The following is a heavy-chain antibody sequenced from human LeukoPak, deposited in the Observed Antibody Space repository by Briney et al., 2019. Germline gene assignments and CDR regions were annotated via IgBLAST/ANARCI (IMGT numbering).Heavy chain of an antibody. D-gene: IGHD2-8*01. CDR1: GVSFSGYY. CDR3: ARGLRDIVLMVYAIPAFDI. J-gene: IGHJ3*02. V-gene: IGHV4-34*01. Sequence: PSETLSLTCAVYGVSFSGYYWSWIRQPPGKGLEWIGEINHSGSTNYNPSLKSRVTISVDTSKNQFSLKLSSVTAADTAVYYCARGLRDIVLMVYAIPAFDIWGQGTMVTVSS. CDR2: INHSGST.